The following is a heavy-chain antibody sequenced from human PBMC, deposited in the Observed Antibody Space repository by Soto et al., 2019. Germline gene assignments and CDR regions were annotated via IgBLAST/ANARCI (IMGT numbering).Heavy chain of an antibody. V-gene: IGHV3-23*01. J-gene: IGHJ5*02. Sequence: EGQLLQSGGDLVQPGGSLRLSCAGSGLTLRSYAMTWIRQTPEKGLEWVSTISGRSGVPSYADSVNGRFTVSRDNSKNTLYLLMNSLRPDDTAIYYCAKGGPFTGGFDPWGQGTLVTVAS. D-gene: IGHD3-16*01. CDR3: AKGGPFTGGFDP. CDR2: ISGRSGVP. CDR1: GLTLRSYA.